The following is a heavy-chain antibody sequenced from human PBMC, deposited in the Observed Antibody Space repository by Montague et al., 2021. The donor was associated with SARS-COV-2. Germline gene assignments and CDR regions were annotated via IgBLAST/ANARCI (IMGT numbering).Heavy chain of an antibody. CDR2: TNSDGRST. V-gene: IGHV3-74*01. CDR1: GFTFSNYW. J-gene: IGHJ5*02. D-gene: IGHD6-19*01. CDR3: VREVGMVVARTLGRLDP. Sequence: SLRLSCAVSGFTFSNYWMHLVRQAPGKGLEWVSRTNSDGRSTTYADSVKGRFTISRDNAKNTLFLQINSLRGEDTAVYYCVREVGMVVARTLGRLDPWGQGTLVTVSS.